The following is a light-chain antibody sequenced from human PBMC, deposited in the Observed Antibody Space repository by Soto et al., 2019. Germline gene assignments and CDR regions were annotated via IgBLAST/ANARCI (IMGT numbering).Light chain of an antibody. CDR2: EGS. CDR3: CSYAGSSTLI. CDR1: SSDVGSYNF. V-gene: IGLV2-23*01. Sequence: QSALTQPASVSGSPGQSITISCTGTSSDVGSYNFVSWYQQYPGKAPKLMIYEGSKRPSGVSNRFSGSKSGNTASLTISGIQAEDEADYYCCSYAGSSTLIFGGGTKLTVL. J-gene: IGLJ2*01.